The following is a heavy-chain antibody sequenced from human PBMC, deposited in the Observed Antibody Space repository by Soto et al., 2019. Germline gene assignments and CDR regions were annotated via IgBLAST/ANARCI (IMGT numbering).Heavy chain of an antibody. Sequence: SQTLSLTCAISGDSVSSNSAAWNWIRQSPSRGLEWLGRTYYRSKWYNNYAVSVKSRITINPDTSKKQFSLHMNPVTPEDTAVYYCARDPPDFHSAFDFWGHGTLVTVSS. J-gene: IGHJ4*01. V-gene: IGHV6-1*01. CDR1: GDSVSSNSAA. CDR2: TYYRSKWYN. D-gene: IGHD4-4*01. CDR3: ARDPPDFHSAFDF.